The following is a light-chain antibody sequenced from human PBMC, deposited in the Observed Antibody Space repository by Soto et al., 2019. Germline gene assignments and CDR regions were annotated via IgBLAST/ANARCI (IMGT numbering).Light chain of an antibody. J-gene: IGLJ2*01. V-gene: IGLV2-14*03. CDR2: DVS. CDR1: SSDTGAYNY. CDR3: SSYTSSSTLV. Sequence: QSVLTQPASVSGSPGQSITISCTGTSSDTGAYNYVSWYQQHPGKAPKLMIYDVSNRPSGVSNRFSGSKSGNTASLTISGLQAEDESDYYCSSYTSSSTLVFGGGTKLTVL.